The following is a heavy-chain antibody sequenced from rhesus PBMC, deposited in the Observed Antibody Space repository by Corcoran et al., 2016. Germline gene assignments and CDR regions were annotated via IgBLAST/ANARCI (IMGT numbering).Heavy chain of an antibody. V-gene: IGHV4-122*02. CDR1: GYSISSGYG. J-gene: IGHJ4*01. CDR2: ISYSGST. D-gene: IGHD2-15*01. Sequence: QLQLQESGPGLVKPSETLSLTCAVSGYSISSGYGWSWIRQPPGKGLDWIGYISYSGSTSYNPSLKSRVTIYRDTAKNQCSLKLSSVTAADTAVYYCARASSSRPIDYWGQGVLVTVSS. CDR3: ARASSSRPIDY.